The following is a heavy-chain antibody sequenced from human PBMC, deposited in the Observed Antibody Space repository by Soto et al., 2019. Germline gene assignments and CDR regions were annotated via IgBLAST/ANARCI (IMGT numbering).Heavy chain of an antibody. CDR2: ISAHNGNT. V-gene: IGHV1-18*01. D-gene: IGHD4-17*01. Sequence: QVHLVQSGAEVKKPGASVKVSCKASGYTFTSYGITWVRQAPGQGLEWMGWISAHNGNTDYAQKLQGRVIVTRDTSRGTSYMALRSLSTVDTAVYYWARGTYGDYWGQGDLVTVSS. CDR1: GYTFTSYG. J-gene: IGHJ4*02. CDR3: ARGTYGDY.